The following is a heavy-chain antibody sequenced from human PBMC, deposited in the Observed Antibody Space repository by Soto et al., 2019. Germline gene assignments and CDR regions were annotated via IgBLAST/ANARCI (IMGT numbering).Heavy chain of an antibody. J-gene: IGHJ4*02. CDR3: ARHDYGDYIDY. CDR2: INHSGST. D-gene: IGHD4-17*01. CDR1: GGSFCGYY. V-gene: IGHV4-34*01. Sequence: SETLSLTCAVYGGSFCGYYWSWIRQPPGKGLEWIGEINHSGSTNYNPSLKSRVTISVDTSKNQFSLKLSSVTAADTAVYYCARHDYGDYIDYWGQGTLVTVSS.